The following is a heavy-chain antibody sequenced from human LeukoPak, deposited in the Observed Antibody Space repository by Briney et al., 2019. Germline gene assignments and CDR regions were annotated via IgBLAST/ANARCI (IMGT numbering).Heavy chain of an antibody. CDR3: ARGGPYSSSSLTTFGSGTNWFDP. V-gene: IGHV4-34*01. J-gene: IGHJ5*02. CDR1: GGSISSYY. D-gene: IGHD6-6*01. CDR2: INHSGST. Sequence: PSETLSLTCTVSGGSISSYYWSWIRQPPGKGLEWIGEINHSGSTNYNPSLKSRVTISVDTSKDQFSLTLSSVTAADTAVYYCARGGPYSSSSLTTFGSGTNWFDPWGQGTLVTVSS.